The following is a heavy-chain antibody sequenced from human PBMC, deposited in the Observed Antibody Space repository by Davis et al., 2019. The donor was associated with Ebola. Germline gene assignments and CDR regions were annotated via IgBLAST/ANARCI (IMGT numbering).Heavy chain of an antibody. J-gene: IGHJ5*02. CDR1: EYSFTSYD. Sequence: ASVKVSCKASEYSFTSYDINWVRQATGQGLEWMGWMNPNSGNTYSAQKFQGRVTMTRNTSTNTAYMELRGLTSEDTAVYYCARERAGTRFDPWGQGTLVTVSS. V-gene: IGHV1-8*01. CDR2: MNPNSGNT. D-gene: IGHD1-14*01. CDR3: ARERAGTRFDP.